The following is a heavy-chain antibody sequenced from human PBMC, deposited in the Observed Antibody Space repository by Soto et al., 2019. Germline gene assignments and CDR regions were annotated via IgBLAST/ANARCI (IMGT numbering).Heavy chain of an antibody. D-gene: IGHD3-10*01. CDR1: GGSISSGDYY. CDR3: ARDSGPLGLDY. V-gene: IGHV4-30-4*01. J-gene: IGHJ4*02. CDR2: IYYSGST. Sequence: SETLSLTCTVSGGSISSGDYYWSWIRQPPGKGLEWIGYIYYSGSTYYNPSLKSRVTISVDTSKNQFSLKLSSVTAADTAVYYCARDSGPLGLDYWGQGTLVTVSS.